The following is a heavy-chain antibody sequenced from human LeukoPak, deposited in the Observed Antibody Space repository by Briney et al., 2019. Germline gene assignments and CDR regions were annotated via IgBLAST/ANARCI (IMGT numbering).Heavy chain of an antibody. CDR3: ARETGYAYGRAPLDY. CDR2: IIPMSGTV. CDR1: GGTFSSYA. Sequence: SVKVSCKASGGTFSSYAISWVRQAPGQGLEWMGGIIPMSGTVNNAQKFQGRVTITADKSTGTAYMELSSLRSDDTAVYYCARETGYAYGRAPLDYWGQGTLVTVSA. D-gene: IGHD5-18*01. V-gene: IGHV1-69*06. J-gene: IGHJ4*02.